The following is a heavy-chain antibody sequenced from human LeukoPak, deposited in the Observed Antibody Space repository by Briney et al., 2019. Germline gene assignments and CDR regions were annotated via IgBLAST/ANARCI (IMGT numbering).Heavy chain of an antibody. Sequence: GGSLRLSCAASGFTFSSYSMNWVRQAPGKGLEWVSSISSSSSYTNYADSVKGRFTISRDNAKNSLHLQMNSLRDEDTAVYYCASLRGYSYGYGWGQGTLVTVSS. CDR2: ISSSSSYT. J-gene: IGHJ4*02. D-gene: IGHD5-18*01. CDR3: ASLRGYSYGYG. CDR1: GFTFSSYS. V-gene: IGHV3-21*01.